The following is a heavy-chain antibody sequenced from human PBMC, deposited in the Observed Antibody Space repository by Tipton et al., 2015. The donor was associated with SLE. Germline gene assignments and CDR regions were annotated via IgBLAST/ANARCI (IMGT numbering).Heavy chain of an antibody. CDR1: GFTFSNAW. D-gene: IGHD2-21*01. J-gene: IGHJ5*02. CDR2: LRYDGSFE. Sequence: SLRLSCAASGFTFSNAWMSWVRQAPGKGLEWVALLRYDGSFETNGDVVKGRFTISRDDYMKAVFLQMNNLRVEDTAVFYCARDPHELWNGRNWFDPWGQGTLVIV. CDR3: ARDPHELWNGRNWFDP. V-gene: IGHV3-33*08.